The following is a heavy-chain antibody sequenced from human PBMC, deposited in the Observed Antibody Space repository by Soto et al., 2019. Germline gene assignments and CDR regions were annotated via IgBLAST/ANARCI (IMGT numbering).Heavy chain of an antibody. CDR2: IIPIFGTA. Sequence: ASVKVSCKASGGTFSSYAISWVRQAPGQGLGWMGGIIPIFGTANYAQKFQGRVTITADESTSTAYMELSSLRSEDTAVYYCARDSRIPGTFDYWGQGTLVTVSS. CDR1: GGTFSSYA. J-gene: IGHJ4*02. V-gene: IGHV1-69*13. D-gene: IGHD2-2*02. CDR3: ARDSRIPGTFDY.